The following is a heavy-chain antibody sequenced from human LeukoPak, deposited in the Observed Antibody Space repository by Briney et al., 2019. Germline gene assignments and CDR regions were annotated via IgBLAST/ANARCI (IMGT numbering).Heavy chain of an antibody. CDR1: GFTFSSYS. D-gene: IGHD5-12*01. CDR3: ASSWGYSGYDSNY. Sequence: GGSLRLSCAASGFTFSSYSMNWVRQAPGKGLEWVSYISSSSSTIYYADSVKGRFTISRDNAKNSLYLQMNSLRAEDTAVYYCASSWGYSGYDSNYWGQGTLVTVSS. V-gene: IGHV3-48*04. CDR2: ISSSSSTI. J-gene: IGHJ4*02.